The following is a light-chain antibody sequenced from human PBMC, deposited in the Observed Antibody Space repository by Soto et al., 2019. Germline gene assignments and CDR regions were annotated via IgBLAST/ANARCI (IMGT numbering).Light chain of an antibody. V-gene: IGKV2-30*01. CDR1: RNLVSSDGNTY. CDR3: VQGTHWPRWT. CDR2: KVS. J-gene: IGKJ1*01. Sequence: DVVMTQSPLSLPVTLGQPASISCRSSRNLVSSDGNTYLNWFQHRPGHSPRRLIYKVSNRDSGVPDRFRGGGSGSDFTLKISRVEADDVGVYYCVQGTHWPRWTFGQGTKVEIK.